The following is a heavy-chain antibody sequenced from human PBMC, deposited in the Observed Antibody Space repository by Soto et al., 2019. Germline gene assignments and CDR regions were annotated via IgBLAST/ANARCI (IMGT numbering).Heavy chain of an antibody. V-gene: IGHV4-34*01. CDR1: GGSFSGYY. D-gene: IGHD5-12*01. Sequence: SETLSLTCAVYGGSFSGYYWSWIRQPPGKGLEWIGEINHSGSTNYNPSLKSRVTISVDTSKNQFSLKLSSVTAADTAVYYCASLMATTETQPETGDYWGQGTLVTVSS. J-gene: IGHJ4*02. CDR3: ASLMATTETQPETGDY. CDR2: INHSGST.